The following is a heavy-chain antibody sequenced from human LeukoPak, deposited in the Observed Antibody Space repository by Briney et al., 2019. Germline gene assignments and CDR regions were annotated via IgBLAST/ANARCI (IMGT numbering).Heavy chain of an antibody. Sequence: SETLSLTCTVSVVSISSYYWSWIRQPPGKGLEWIGYIYYSGSTNYNPSLKSRVTISVDTSKNQFSLKLSSVTAADTAVYYCARVSGVRKNYYMDVWGKGTTVTVSS. V-gene: IGHV4-59*01. CDR2: IYYSGST. D-gene: IGHD1-26*01. CDR3: ARVSGVRKNYYMDV. J-gene: IGHJ6*03. CDR1: VVSISSYY.